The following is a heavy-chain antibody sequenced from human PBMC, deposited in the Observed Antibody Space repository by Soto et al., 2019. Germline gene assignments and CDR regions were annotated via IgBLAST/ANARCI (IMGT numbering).Heavy chain of an antibody. CDR3: ARYNWNDYYYYGMDV. CDR1: GFTFSSYG. J-gene: IGHJ6*02. CDR2: IWYDGSNK. Sequence: PGGSLRLSCAASGFTFSSYGMHWVRQAPGKGLEWVAVIWYDGSNKYYADSVKGRFTISRDNSKNTLYLQMNSLRAEDTAVYYCARYNWNDYYYYGMDVWGQGTTVTVSS. D-gene: IGHD1-20*01. V-gene: IGHV3-33*01.